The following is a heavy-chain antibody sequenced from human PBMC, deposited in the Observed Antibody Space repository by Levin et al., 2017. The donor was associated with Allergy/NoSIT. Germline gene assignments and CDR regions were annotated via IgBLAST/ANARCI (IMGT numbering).Heavy chain of an antibody. J-gene: IGHJ4*02. CDR2: ISGSGGST. CDR1: GFTFSSYA. V-gene: IGHV3-23*01. D-gene: IGHD6-19*01. CDR3: AKDIEQQWLVHYY. Sequence: GESLKISCAASGFTFSSYAMSWVRQAPGKGLEWVSAISGSGGSTYYADSVKGRFTISRDNSKNTLYLQMNSLRAEDTAVYYCAKDIEQQWLVHYYWGQGTLVTVSS.